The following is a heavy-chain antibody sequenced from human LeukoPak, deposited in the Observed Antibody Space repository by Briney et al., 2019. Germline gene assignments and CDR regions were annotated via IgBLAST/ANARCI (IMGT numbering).Heavy chain of an antibody. Sequence: PGGSLRLSCAASGFTFSSYGMHWVRQAPGKGLEWVAFIRYDGSNKYYADSVKGRFTISRDNAKNSLYLQMNSLRAEDTAVYYCARDRFRADTAMPMPVNYWGQGTLVTVSS. CDR2: IRYDGSNK. D-gene: IGHD5-18*01. J-gene: IGHJ4*02. CDR3: ARDRFRADTAMPMPVNY. CDR1: GFTFSSYG. V-gene: IGHV3-30*02.